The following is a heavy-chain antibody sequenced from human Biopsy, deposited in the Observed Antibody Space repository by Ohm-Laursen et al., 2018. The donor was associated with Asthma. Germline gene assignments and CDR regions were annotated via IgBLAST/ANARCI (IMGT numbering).Heavy chain of an antibody. D-gene: IGHD3-9*01. CDR3: ARTYYDFLTGQVKDVFGV. J-gene: IGHJ3*01. CDR2: VNTGNGDT. Sequence: SVKVSCKASGYNFISFAIHWVRQAPRQRLEWMGWVNTGNGDTKYSQKFQGRVTITRDTSASTAYMELRSLRSEDTATYYCARTYYDFLTGQVKDVFGVWGQGTMVTVSS. V-gene: IGHV1-3*04. CDR1: GYNFISFA.